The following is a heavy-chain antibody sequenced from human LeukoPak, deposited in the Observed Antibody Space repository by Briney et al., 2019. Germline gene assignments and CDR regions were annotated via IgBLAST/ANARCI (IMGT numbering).Heavy chain of an antibody. J-gene: IGHJ3*02. Sequence: PSETLSLTCTVSGGSISSGSFYWGWIRQPPGKGLEWIGSIYYSGSTYYSGSTYYNPSLKSRVTMSVDTSKNQFSLKLSSVTAADTAVYYCASWYCSSTSCPGAFDIWGQGTMVTVSS. D-gene: IGHD2-2*01. V-gene: IGHV4-39*07. CDR3: ASWYCSSTSCPGAFDI. CDR1: GGSISSGSFY. CDR2: IYYSGSTYYSGST.